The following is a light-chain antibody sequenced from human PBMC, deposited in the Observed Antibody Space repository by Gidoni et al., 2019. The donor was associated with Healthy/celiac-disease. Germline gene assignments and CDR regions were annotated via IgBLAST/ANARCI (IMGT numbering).Light chain of an antibody. CDR3: QQYGSSPWT. CDR1: QSVSSSY. Sequence: EVVFTQSPGTLSLSPGERATLSCRASQSVSSSYLAWYQQKPGQAPRLLIYGASSRATGIPDRFSGSGSGTDFTLTSSRLEPEDFAVYYCQQYGSSPWTFGQXTKVEIK. CDR2: GAS. J-gene: IGKJ1*01. V-gene: IGKV3-20*01.